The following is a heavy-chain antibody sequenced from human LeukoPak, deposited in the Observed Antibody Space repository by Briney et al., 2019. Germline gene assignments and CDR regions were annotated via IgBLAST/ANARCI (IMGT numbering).Heavy chain of an antibody. CDR1: GGSISSYY. J-gene: IGHJ4*02. Sequence: SETLSLTCTVSGGSISSYYWSWIRQPPGKGLEWIGYIYYSGSTNYNPSLKSRVTISVDTSKNQFSLKLSSVTAADTAVYYCARAGMKADYSSSSPIWYFDYWGQGTLVTVSS. V-gene: IGHV4-59*01. CDR3: ARAGMKADYSSSSPIWYFDY. CDR2: IYYSGST. D-gene: IGHD6-13*01.